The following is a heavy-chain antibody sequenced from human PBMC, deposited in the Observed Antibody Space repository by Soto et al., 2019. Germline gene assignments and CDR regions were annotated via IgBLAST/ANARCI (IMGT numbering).Heavy chain of an antibody. CDR3: ARLPSNSPYYYGLDV. Sequence: SETLSLTCTVSGGSISSYYWSWIRQPPGKGPEWIGYIYHSGSTNHNPSLKSRVTISVDTSKNQFSLKLSSVTAADTAVYYCARLPSNSPYYYGLDVWGQGTTVTVS. J-gene: IGHJ6*02. D-gene: IGHD4-4*01. CDR1: GGSISSYY. CDR2: IYHSGST. V-gene: IGHV4-59*01.